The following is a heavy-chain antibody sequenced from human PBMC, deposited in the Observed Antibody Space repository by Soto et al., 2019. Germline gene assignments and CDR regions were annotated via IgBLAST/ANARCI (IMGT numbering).Heavy chain of an antibody. CDR2: ISYSGCT. Sequence: QVQLQESGPGLVRPSQTLSLPCTVSAGSISTINYYWSWIRQHPEKGLEWIGYISYSGCTFYHSSLKSRVTISLDSAKKQFSLTPPSVTAADTAVYYCARSAQWDGFDPWGQGTMVTVSS. CDR3: ARSAQWDGFDP. D-gene: IGHD2-8*01. J-gene: IGHJ3*01. CDR1: AGSISTINYY. V-gene: IGHV4-31*03.